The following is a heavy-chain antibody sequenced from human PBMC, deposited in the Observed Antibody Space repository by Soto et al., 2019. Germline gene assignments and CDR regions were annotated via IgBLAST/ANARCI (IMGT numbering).Heavy chain of an antibody. CDR1: GYPVTAYY. D-gene: IGHD3-3*01. V-gene: IGHV1-2*02. J-gene: IGHJ3*02. CDR3: ARGGGVGVAGSAAFDM. Sequence: QLHLVQSGAVVKKPGASVTVSCSASGYPVTAYYMHWVRQAPGRGLEWMGGINPATGAAKYTQTFQGRDTMTRDTSTSTVFLEPSGLKSADTAVFYWARGGGVGVAGSAAFDMWGQGTLVTVSS. CDR2: INPATGAA.